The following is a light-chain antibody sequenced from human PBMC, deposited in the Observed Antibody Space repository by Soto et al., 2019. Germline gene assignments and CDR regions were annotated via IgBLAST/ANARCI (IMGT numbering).Light chain of an antibody. CDR2: DAS. CDR3: QQFNSYPHKHT. CDR1: QGISSA. Sequence: AIQLTQSPSSLSASVGDRVTITCRASQGISSALAWYQQKPGKAPKLLIYDASSLESGVPSRFSGSGSGTDFTLTISSLQPEDFATYYCQQFNSYPHKHTFGQGTKLEIK. J-gene: IGKJ2*01. V-gene: IGKV1-13*02.